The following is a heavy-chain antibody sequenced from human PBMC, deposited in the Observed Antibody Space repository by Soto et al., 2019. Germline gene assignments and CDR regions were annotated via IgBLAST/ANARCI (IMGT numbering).Heavy chain of an antibody. Sequence: GGSLRLSCAVSGFTFRSYGMHWVRQPPGKGLEWVAVIWYDGGSKYHEDSVKGRFTISRDNSKNKLYLQMNSLRAEDTAVYYCVRGEQWLDKKNYFDYWGQGTLVTVSS. J-gene: IGHJ4*02. CDR1: GFTFRSYG. D-gene: IGHD6-19*01. CDR2: IWYDGGSK. CDR3: VRGEQWLDKKNYFDY. V-gene: IGHV3-33*01.